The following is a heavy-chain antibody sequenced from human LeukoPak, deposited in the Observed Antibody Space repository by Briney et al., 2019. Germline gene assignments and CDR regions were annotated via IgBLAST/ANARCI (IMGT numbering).Heavy chain of an antibody. CDR2: IYYSGST. V-gene: IGHV4-59*01. CDR3: ARVPYFNGGNWFDP. J-gene: IGHJ5*02. D-gene: IGHD2/OR15-2a*01. Sequence: SETLSLTCTVSGGSISSYYWSWIRQPPGKGLEWIGYIYYSGSTNYNPSLKSRVTISVDTSKNQFSLKLSSVTAADTAVYYCARVPYFNGGNWFDPWGQGTLVTVSS. CDR1: GGSISSYY.